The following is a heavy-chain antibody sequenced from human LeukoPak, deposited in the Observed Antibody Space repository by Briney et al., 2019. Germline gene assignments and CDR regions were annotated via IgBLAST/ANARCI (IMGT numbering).Heavy chain of an antibody. CDR1: GFSFRSYE. J-gene: IGHJ4*02. D-gene: IGHD2-21*02. CDR2: IRSTGSTI. V-gene: IGHV3-48*03. CDR3: ARAWSCYSVGGGDCYSDY. Sequence: GGSLRLSCAASGFSFRSYEMKWVRQAPEKGLEWVSYIRSTGSTIYYADSVKGRFSISRDNAIDSLYLEMNSLRAEDTAVYYCARAWSCYSVGGGDCYSDYWGQGTLVTVSS.